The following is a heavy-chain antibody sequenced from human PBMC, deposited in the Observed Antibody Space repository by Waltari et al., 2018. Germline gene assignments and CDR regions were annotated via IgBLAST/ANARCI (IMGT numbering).Heavy chain of an antibody. V-gene: IGHV4-4*02. CDR1: GDSISSTNW. CDR2: IYHVGSI. Sequence: QVQLQESGPGLVRPSGTLSLNCAVSGDSISSTNWWSWVRRCPGKGLEWSAEIYHVGSINNTLSLKSPATISVDESENQFSLKLTTVTAADTAVYYWARHRVSAPWYYFDLWSQGTLVTVSS. D-gene: IGHD2-15*01. J-gene: IGHJ4*02. CDR3: ARHRVSAPWYYFDL.